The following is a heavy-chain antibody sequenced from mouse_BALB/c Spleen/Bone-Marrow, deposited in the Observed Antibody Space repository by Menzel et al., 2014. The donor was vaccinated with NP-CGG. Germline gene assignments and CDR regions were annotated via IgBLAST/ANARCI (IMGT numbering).Heavy chain of an antibody. J-gene: IGHJ4*01. D-gene: IGHD4-1*01. V-gene: IGHV14-3*02. CDR2: IDPANANT. CDR3: ARWEYYAMDY. CDR1: GFNIKDTY. Sequence: QLTESGAELVKPGASVKLSFTASGFNIKDTYMHWVKHRPEQALAWIGRIDPANANTKYDPKFQGKATITADTSSNTAYLQLSSLTSEDTAIYYCARWEYYAMDYWGQGTSVTVSS.